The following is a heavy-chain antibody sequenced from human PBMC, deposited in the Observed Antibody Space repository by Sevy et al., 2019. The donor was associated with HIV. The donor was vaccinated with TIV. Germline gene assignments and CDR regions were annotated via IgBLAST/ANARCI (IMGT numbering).Heavy chain of an antibody. CDR3: AKDNYDNYGMDV. J-gene: IGHJ6*02. CDR2: ISWNSGSI. D-gene: IGHD3-22*01. Sequence: GGSLRLSCAASGFTFDDYAMHWVRQAPGKGLEWVSGISWNSGSIGYADSVKGRFTISRDNAKNSLYLQMTSLRAEDTALYYCAKDNYDNYGMDVWGQGTTVTVSS. V-gene: IGHV3-9*01. CDR1: GFTFDDYA.